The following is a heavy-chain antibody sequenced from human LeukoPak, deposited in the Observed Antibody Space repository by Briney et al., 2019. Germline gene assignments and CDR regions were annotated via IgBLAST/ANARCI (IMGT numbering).Heavy chain of an antibody. CDR2: LTASGDNT. V-gene: IGHV3-23*01. J-gene: IGHJ6*02. D-gene: IGHD3-16*01. Sequence: GGSLRLSCVASGFTFRHYAMNWVSPTPEKGLGWVSRLTASGDNTNYGDSVQGRYTISQDNSNNPQYFQMNSLRNDDPAVYYCAKAWGSGLDYYGMDVWAQGITVSVPS. CDR1: GFTFRHYA. CDR3: AKAWGSGLDYYGMDV.